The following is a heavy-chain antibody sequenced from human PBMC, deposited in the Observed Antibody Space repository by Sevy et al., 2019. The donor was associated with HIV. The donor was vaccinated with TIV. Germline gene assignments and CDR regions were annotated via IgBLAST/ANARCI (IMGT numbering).Heavy chain of an antibody. CDR1: GFNISSNY. V-gene: IGHV3-53*01. Sequence: EGSLRLSCAASGFNISSNYLSWVRQAPGKGLEWVSVIYGNNSTYYADFVKGRFTISRDNSKNTLYLQMNSLRVEDTAIYYCARGEQWLSLNYWGQGTLVTVSS. CDR3: ARGEQWLSLNY. D-gene: IGHD6-19*01. J-gene: IGHJ4*02. CDR2: IYGNNST.